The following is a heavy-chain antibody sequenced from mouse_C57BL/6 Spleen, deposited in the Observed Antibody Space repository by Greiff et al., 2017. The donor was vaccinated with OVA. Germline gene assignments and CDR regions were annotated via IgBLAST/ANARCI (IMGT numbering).Heavy chain of an antibody. D-gene: IGHD1-1*01. Sequence: EVQLQESGPELVKPGASVKMSCKASGYTFTDYNMHWVKQSHGKSLEWIGYINPNNGGTSYNQKFKGKATLTVNKSSSTAYMELRSLTSEDSAVYYCAEGGLGSSYWYFDVWGTGTTVTVSS. J-gene: IGHJ1*03. CDR3: AEGGLGSSYWYFDV. V-gene: IGHV1-22*01. CDR1: GYTFTDYN. CDR2: INPNNGGT.